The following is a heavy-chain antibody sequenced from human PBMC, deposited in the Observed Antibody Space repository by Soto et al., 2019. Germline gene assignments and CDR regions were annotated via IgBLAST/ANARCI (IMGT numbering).Heavy chain of an antibody. CDR3: ARAGSTMYRLHPHFDY. Sequence: QVQLQQSGPGLVKPSQTLSLTCAISGDSVSTNSGAWNWIRQSPSRGLEWLGRTFYRSRWYSDYADSVKGRININSYTSKNQFSLQLSSVTPEDTAVYYCARAGSTMYRLHPHFDYWGQGTLVTVSS. J-gene: IGHJ4*02. CDR2: TFYRSRWYS. V-gene: IGHV6-1*01. CDR1: GDSVSTNSGA. D-gene: IGHD3-9*01.